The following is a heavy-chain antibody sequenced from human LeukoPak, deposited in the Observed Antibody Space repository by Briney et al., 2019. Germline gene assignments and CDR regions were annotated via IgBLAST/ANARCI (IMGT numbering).Heavy chain of an antibody. CDR1: GDSSDNNGFY. V-gene: IGHV4-39*01. J-gene: IGHJ3*02. CDR2: IYYSGST. CDR3: ASPSPMVRGVFDAFDI. D-gene: IGHD3-10*01. Sequence: SETLSLTCTVSGDSSDNNGFYWGWIRQPPGKGLEWIGNIYYSGSTYYNPSLKSRVTISVDTSKNQFSLKLSSVTAADTAVYYCASPSPMVRGVFDAFDIWGQGTMVTVSS.